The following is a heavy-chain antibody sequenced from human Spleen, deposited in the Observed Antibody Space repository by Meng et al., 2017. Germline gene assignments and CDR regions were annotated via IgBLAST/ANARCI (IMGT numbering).Heavy chain of an antibody. J-gene: IGHJ6*02. CDR2: IKQDGGEK. CDR3: ARESSSRSGWSYYYYYGMDV. Sequence: GGSLRLSCAASGFTFSSYWMSWVRQAPGKGLEWVANIKQDGGEKYYVDSVKGRFTISRDNAKNSLYLQMNSLRAEDTAVYYCARESSSRSGWSYYYYYGMDVWGQGTTVTVSS. CDR1: GFTFSSYW. D-gene: IGHD6-19*01. V-gene: IGHV3-7*01.